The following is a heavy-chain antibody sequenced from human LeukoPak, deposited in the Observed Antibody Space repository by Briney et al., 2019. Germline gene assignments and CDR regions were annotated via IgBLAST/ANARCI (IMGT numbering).Heavy chain of an antibody. Sequence: GGSLRLSCAASGFTFSSYWMHWVRQAPGKGLVWVSRINSDGSSTSYADSVKGRFTISRDNSKNTLYLQMNSLRAEDTAVYYCAKDAGFGELSYYFDYWGQGTLVTVSS. D-gene: IGHD3-10*01. CDR1: GFTFSSYW. J-gene: IGHJ4*02. CDR2: INSDGSST. CDR3: AKDAGFGELSYYFDY. V-gene: IGHV3-74*01.